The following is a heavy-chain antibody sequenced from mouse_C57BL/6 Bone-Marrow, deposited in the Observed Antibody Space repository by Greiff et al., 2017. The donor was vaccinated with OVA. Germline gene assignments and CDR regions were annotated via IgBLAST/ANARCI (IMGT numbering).Heavy chain of an antibody. CDR2: IWSDGST. CDR3: ARQGGDAYYVYYAMDY. D-gene: IGHD2-3*01. J-gene: IGHJ4*01. CDR1: GFSLTSYG. V-gene: IGHV2-6-1*01. Sequence: VHLVESGPGLVAPSQSLSITCTVSGFSLTSYGVHWVRQPPGKGLEWLVVIWSDGSTTYNSALKSRLSISKDNSKSQVFFKMNSLQTDDTAMYYCARQGGDAYYVYYAMDYWGQGTSVTVSS.